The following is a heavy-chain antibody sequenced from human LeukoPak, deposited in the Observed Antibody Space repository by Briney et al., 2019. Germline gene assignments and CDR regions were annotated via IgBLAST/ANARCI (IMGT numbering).Heavy chain of an antibody. CDR3: ARDYGGFFDY. CDR2: IYYGGST. Sequence: SETLSLTCTVSGGSISSGGYYWSWIRQHPGKGLEWIGYIYYGGSTYYNPSLKSRVTISVDTSKNQFSLKLSSVTAADTAVYYCARDYGGFFDYWGQGTLVTVSS. D-gene: IGHD4-23*01. J-gene: IGHJ4*02. V-gene: IGHV4-31*03. CDR1: GGSISSGGYY.